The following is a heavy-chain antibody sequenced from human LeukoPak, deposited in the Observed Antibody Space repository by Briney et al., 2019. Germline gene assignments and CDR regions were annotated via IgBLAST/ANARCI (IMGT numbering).Heavy chain of an antibody. CDR2: ISYEGSNK. Sequence: GGSLRLSCAASGFTFSSYAMHWVRQAPGKGLEWVAVISYEGSNKQYADSVKGRFTISRDNAKNSLYLQTNSLRAEDTAVYYCARDPPFIIGTTFFDYWGQGTLVTVSS. J-gene: IGHJ4*02. D-gene: IGHD1-20*01. V-gene: IGHV3-30-3*01. CDR1: GFTFSSYA. CDR3: ARDPPFIIGTTFFDY.